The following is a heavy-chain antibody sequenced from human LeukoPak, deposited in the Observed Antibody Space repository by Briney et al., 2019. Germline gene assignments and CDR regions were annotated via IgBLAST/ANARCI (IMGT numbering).Heavy chain of an antibody. CDR2: IYYSGST. D-gene: IGHD5-12*01. J-gene: IGHJ4*02. V-gene: IGHV4-30-4*01. Sequence: SETLSLTCTVSGGSISSGDYYWSWIRQPPGKGLEWIGYIYYSGSTYYNPSLKSRVTISVDTSKNQFSLKLSFVTAADTAVYYCARLNSGCDCVDYWGQGTLVTVSS. CDR3: ARLNSGCDCVDY. CDR1: GGSISSGDYY.